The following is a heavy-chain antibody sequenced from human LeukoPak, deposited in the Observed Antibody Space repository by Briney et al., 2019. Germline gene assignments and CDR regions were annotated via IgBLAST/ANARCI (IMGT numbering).Heavy chain of an antibody. D-gene: IGHD3-10*01. Sequence: SQTLSLTCTVSGGSISSGGLYWSWIRQHPGKGLEWIGYIYYSGSTNYNPSLKSRVTISVDTSKNQFSLKLSSVTAADTAVYYCARVGGSGSYLHWFDPWGQGTLVTVSS. CDR2: IYYSGST. CDR1: GGSISSGGLY. V-gene: IGHV4-61*08. J-gene: IGHJ5*02. CDR3: ARVGGSGSYLHWFDP.